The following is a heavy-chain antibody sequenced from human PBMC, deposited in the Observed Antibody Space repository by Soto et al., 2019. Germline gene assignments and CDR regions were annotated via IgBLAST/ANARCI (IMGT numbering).Heavy chain of an antibody. CDR3: ARDVYGAPYYYYGMDV. V-gene: IGHV3-48*03. CDR2: ISTSGSTI. CDR1: RFTFSLYE. J-gene: IGHJ6*02. D-gene: IGHD2-8*01. Sequence: GGSLRLSCVASRFTFSLYEMPWVRQAPGKALEWVSYISTSGSTIYYADSVKGRFTISRDDAKNSIYLQMNNLRAADSAVYYRARDVYGAPYYYYGMDVWGQGTTVAVS.